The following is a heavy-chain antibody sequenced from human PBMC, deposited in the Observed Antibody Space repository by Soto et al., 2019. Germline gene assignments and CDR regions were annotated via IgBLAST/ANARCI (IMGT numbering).Heavy chain of an antibody. Sequence: EVQLVESGGGLVQPGWSLRLSCAASGFTFSAYWMHWVRQAPGKGLEWVSRIKRDGSTTNYADSVKGRFTISRDNAKNTLYLEMNSLRVEDTADYYCARGAINYYYEDVWGKGTTVTVSS. J-gene: IGHJ6*03. V-gene: IGHV3-74*01. CDR1: GFTFSAYW. CDR3: ARGAINYYYEDV. CDR2: IKRDGSTT.